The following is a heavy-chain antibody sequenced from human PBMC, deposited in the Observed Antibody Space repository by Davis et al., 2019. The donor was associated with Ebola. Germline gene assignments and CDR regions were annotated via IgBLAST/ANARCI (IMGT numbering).Heavy chain of an antibody. D-gene: IGHD3-22*01. V-gene: IGHV4-39*01. CDR1: GGSIKDKSYH. CDR3: ARHQHYYDSSGYYLSYNWFDP. Sequence: GSLRLSCTVSGGSIKDKSYHWGWIRQPPGKGLEWIGAVYYSGSTYYNPSLKSRVSTSVDTSKNQFSLKLSSVTAADTAVYYCARHQHYYDSSGYYLSYNWFDPWGQGTLVTVSS. CDR2: VYYSGST. J-gene: IGHJ5*02.